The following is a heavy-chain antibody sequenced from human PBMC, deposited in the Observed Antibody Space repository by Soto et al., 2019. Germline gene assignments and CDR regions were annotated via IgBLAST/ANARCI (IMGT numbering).Heavy chain of an antibody. CDR1: GYTFTNYG. D-gene: IGHD6-13*01. CDR2: ISMYNGNT. Sequence: VQLVQSGSEVKKPGASVKVSCKTSGYTFTNYGVSWVRQAPGQGLEWMGWISMYNGNTNYAQRFQGRVTMTAETSTRTAYLDLRNLRFNDTAVYFCTRMDHTAAAARWIYSGQGTLVTVSS. J-gene: IGHJ1*01. V-gene: IGHV1-18*01. CDR3: TRMDHTAAAARWIY.